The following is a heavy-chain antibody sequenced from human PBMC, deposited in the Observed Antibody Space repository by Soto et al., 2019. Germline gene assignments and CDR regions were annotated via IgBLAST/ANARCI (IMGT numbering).Heavy chain of an antibody. CDR2: IYYSGST. CDR1: GGSISSGCYY. V-gene: IGHV4-31*03. Sequence: SETLSLTCTVSGGSISSGCYYWSWIRQHPGKGLEWIGYIYYSGSTYYNPSLKSRVTISVDTSKNQFSLKLSSVTAADTAVYYCARDGADSSGYDDAFDIWGQGTMVTVSS. J-gene: IGHJ3*02. CDR3: ARDGADSSGYDDAFDI. D-gene: IGHD3-22*01.